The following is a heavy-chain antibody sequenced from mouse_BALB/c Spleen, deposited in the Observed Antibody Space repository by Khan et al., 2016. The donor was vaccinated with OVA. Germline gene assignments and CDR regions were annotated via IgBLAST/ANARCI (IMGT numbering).Heavy chain of an antibody. D-gene: IGHD2-1*01. CDR1: GFSLTSYG. CDR3: ARNYDNYVEYFDV. CDR2: IWAGGST. V-gene: IGHV2-9*02. Sequence: QVQLKESGPDLVAPSQSLSITCTVSGFSLTSYGVHWVRQTPGKGLEWLGIIWAGGSTNYNSALMSRLSISKDNSKSQVFFKMNSLQTDDTAMYYCARNYDNYVEYFDVWGAGTTVTVSS. J-gene: IGHJ1*01.